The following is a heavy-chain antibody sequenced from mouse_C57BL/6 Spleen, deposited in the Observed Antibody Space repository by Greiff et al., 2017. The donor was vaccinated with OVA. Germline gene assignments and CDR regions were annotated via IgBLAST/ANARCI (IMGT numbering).Heavy chain of an antibody. CDR3: ASWGLWLRRGDY. V-gene: IGHV3-6*01. Sequence: ESGPGLVKPSQSLSLTCSVTGYSITSGYYWNWIRQFPGNQLEWMGYISYDGSNNYNPSLKNRISITRDTSTNQFFLKLNSVTTEDTATYCCASWGLWLRRGDYWGQGTTLTVSS. J-gene: IGHJ2*01. CDR1: GYSITSGYY. CDR2: ISYDGSN. D-gene: IGHD2-2*01.